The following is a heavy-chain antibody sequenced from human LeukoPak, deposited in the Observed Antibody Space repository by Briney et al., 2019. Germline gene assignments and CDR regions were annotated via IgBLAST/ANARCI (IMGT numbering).Heavy chain of an antibody. V-gene: IGHV1-69*13. CDR3: ARGLNYYDSSGYGFDY. J-gene: IGHJ4*02. Sequence: SVKVSCKASGGTFSSYAISWVRQAPGQGLEWMGGIIPIFGTASYAQKFQGRVTITADESTSTAYMELSSLRSEDTAVYYCARGLNYYDSSGYGFDYWGQGTLVTVSS. D-gene: IGHD3-22*01. CDR1: GGTFSSYA. CDR2: IIPIFGTA.